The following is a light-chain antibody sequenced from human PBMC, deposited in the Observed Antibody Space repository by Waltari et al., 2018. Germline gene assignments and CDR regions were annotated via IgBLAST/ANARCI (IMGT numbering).Light chain of an antibody. CDR1: SGHSSNA. CDR2: VNSDGSH. CDR3: QTGGHGTWV. Sequence: QLVLTQSPSASASLGASVKLTCTLSSGHSSNAIPWHQMQPEKGPRYLMKVNSDGSHSKGDETPDRFSGSSSGAERYLTISNLQPEDEADYYCQTGGHGTWVFGGGTKVTVL. V-gene: IGLV4-69*01. J-gene: IGLJ3*02.